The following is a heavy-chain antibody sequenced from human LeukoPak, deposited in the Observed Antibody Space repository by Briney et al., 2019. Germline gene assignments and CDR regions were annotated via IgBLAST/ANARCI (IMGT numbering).Heavy chain of an antibody. V-gene: IGHV3-66*01. Sequence: GGSLRLSCAASGFTVSTNYMSWVRQAPGKGLEWVSVIYGGGSTYYSDSVKGRFTISRDNSKSTLDLQMNNLRAEDTAVYYCARGAYSGFIHFDFWGQGTLVTVSS. CDR2: IYGGGST. D-gene: IGHD5-12*01. J-gene: IGHJ4*02. CDR3: ARGAYSGFIHFDF. CDR1: GFTVSTNY.